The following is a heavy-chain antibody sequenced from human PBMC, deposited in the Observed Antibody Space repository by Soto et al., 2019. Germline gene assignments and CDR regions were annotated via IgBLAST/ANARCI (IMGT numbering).Heavy chain of an antibody. CDR3: AYIPNYDQYDGFDP. Sequence: QITLKESGPTLVKPTQTLTLTCTFSGFSLTTRGVGVGWIRQPPGKALECLALIYWDDDKRYSPSLHSRLSSTKDTSKNQLVLTMTNVDPVDTATYSCAYIPNYDQYDGFDPWGQGTLVSVSS. CDR1: GFSLTTRGVG. D-gene: IGHD3-16*01. V-gene: IGHV2-5*02. J-gene: IGHJ5*02. CDR2: IYWDDDK.